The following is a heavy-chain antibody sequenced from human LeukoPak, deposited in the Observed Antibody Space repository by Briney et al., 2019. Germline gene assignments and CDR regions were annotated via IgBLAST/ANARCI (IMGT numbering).Heavy chain of an antibody. D-gene: IGHD3-22*01. CDR1: GGSISSSSYY. CDR2: IYYTGST. CDR3: ASGTYYYDSSGYYWGRSLDY. Sequence: SETLSLTCTVSGGSISSSSYYWGWIRQPPGKGLEWIGSIYYTGSTYYNPSLKSRVTISVDTSKNQFSLKLSSVTAADTAVYYCASGTYYYDSSGYYWGRSLDYWGQGTLVTVSS. J-gene: IGHJ4*02. V-gene: IGHV4-39*01.